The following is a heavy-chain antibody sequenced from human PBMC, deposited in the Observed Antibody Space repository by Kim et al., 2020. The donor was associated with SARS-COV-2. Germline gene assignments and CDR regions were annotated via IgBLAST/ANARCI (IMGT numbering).Heavy chain of an antibody. CDR3: TKDIGYNWDCVLDS. J-gene: IGHJ4*02. D-gene: IGHD1-1*01. CDR2: IDWNSVRI. V-gene: IGHV3-9*01. CDR1: GFTLDAYA. Sequence: GGSLRLSCAASGFTLDAYAMHWVRQAPGKGLEWVAGIDWNSVRICYAYSVKGRFTISRDNAKNSLFLEMNSLRAEDTAVYYCTKDIGYNWDCVLDSWGQRSLVTVSS.